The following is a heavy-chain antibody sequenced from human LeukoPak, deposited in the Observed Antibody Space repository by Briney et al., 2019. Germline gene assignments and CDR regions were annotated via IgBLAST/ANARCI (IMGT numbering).Heavy chain of an antibody. V-gene: IGHV3-23*01. Sequence: GGSLRLSCAASGFTFSSYAMSWVRQAPGEGLRWVSAISGSGGSTYYADSVKGRFTISRDNSKNTLYLQMNSLRAEDTAVYYCARGHSGWYDYWGQGTLVTVSS. CDR1: GFTFSSYA. CDR2: ISGSGGST. D-gene: IGHD6-19*01. J-gene: IGHJ4*02. CDR3: ARGHSGWYDY.